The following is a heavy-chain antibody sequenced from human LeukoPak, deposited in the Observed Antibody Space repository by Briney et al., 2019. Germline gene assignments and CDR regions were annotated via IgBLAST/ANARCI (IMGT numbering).Heavy chain of an antibody. CDR1: GGSISSGGYY. CDR3: ARYSLQQLPPSYFDY. J-gene: IGHJ4*02. V-gene: IGHV3-11*04. D-gene: IGHD6-13*01. Sequence: LSLTCTVSGGSISSGGYYWSWIRQHPGKGLEWVSYISSSGSTIYYADSVKGRFTISRDNAKNSLYLQMNSLRAEDTAVYYCARYSLQQLPPSYFDYWGQGTLVTVSS. CDR2: ISSSGSTI.